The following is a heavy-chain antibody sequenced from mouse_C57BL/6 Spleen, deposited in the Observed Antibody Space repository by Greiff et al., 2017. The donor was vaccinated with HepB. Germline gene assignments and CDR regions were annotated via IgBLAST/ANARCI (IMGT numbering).Heavy chain of an antibody. J-gene: IGHJ3*01. D-gene: IGHD2-5*01. CDR1: GYAFTNYL. CDR3: ARYSNYEGWFAY. V-gene: IGHV1-54*01. CDR2: INPGSGGT. Sequence: VQLQQSGAELVRPGTSVKVSCKASGYAFTNYLIEWVKQRPGQGLEWIGVINPGSGGTNYNEKFKGKATLTADKSSSTAYMQLSSLTSEDSAVYFCARYSNYEGWFAYWGQGTLVTVSA.